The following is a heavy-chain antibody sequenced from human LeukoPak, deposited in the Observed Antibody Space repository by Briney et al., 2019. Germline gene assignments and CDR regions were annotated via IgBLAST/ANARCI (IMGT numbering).Heavy chain of an antibody. D-gene: IGHD3-3*01. J-gene: IGHJ6*03. V-gene: IGHV4-39*07. Sequence: PSETLSLTCTVSGGSISSSSYYWGWIRQPPGKGLEWIGSIYYSGSTCYNPSLKSRVTISVDTSKNQFSLKLSSVTAADTAVYYCARVRRLRFLEWLPGAMDVWGKGTTVTVSS. CDR1: GGSISSSSYY. CDR2: IYYSGST. CDR3: ARVRRLRFLEWLPGAMDV.